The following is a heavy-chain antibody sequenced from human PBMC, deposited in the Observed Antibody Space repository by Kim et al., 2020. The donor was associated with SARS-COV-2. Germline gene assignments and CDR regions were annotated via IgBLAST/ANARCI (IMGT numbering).Heavy chain of an antibody. CDR1: GFTFSNAW. CDR2: IKSKTDGGTT. J-gene: IGHJ4*02. Sequence: GGSLRLSCAASGFTFSNAWMSWVRQAPGKGLEWVGRIKSKTDGGTTDYAAPVKGRFTISRDDSKNTLYLQMNSLKTEDTAVYYCTTDVRDYGVPLDYWGQGTLVTVSS. CDR3: TTDVRDYGVPLDY. V-gene: IGHV3-15*01. D-gene: IGHD4-17*01.